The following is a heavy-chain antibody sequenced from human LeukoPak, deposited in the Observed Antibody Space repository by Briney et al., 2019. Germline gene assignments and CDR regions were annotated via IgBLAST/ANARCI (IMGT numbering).Heavy chain of an antibody. V-gene: IGHV3-30*02. CDR2: IRYDGSNK. J-gene: IGHJ4*02. D-gene: IGHD2-2*01. CDR1: GFTFSSYG. Sequence: PGGSLRLSCAASGFTFSSYGMHWVRQAPGKGLEWVAFIRYDGSNKYYADSVKGRFTISRDNSKNTLHLQMNSLRAEDTAVYYCAKDISLLRVVPAAIDYWGQGTLVTVSS. CDR3: AKDISLLRVVPAAIDY.